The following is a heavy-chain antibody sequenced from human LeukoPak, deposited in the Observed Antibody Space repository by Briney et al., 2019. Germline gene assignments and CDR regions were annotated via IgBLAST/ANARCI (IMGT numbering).Heavy chain of an antibody. CDR3: AKLRGTLTTVTFDCYFDY. CDR1: GFTFDDYG. Sequence: GGSLRLSCAASGFTFDDYGMSWVRQAPGKGLEWVSAISGSGGSTYYADSVKGRFTISRDNSKNTLYLQMNSLRAEDTAVYYCAKLRGTLTTVTFDCYFDYWGQGTLVTVSS. D-gene: IGHD4-17*01. CDR2: ISGSGGST. J-gene: IGHJ4*02. V-gene: IGHV3-23*01.